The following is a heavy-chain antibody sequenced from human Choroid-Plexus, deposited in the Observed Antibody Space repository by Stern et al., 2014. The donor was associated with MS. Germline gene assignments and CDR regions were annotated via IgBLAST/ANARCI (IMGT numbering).Heavy chain of an antibody. D-gene: IGHD2/OR15-2a*01. V-gene: IGHV3-30*18. CDR3: AKDRQYLTYFFDH. Sequence: VQLVESGGGVVQPGRPLRLSCVASGFTFGSCAMHWVRQAPGKGLEWVAGVSYDGSNKYYADPVKGRFTISRDNSQNTLYMQMSSLRPEDTAVYYCAKDRQYLTYFFDHWGQGSLVIGSS. J-gene: IGHJ5*02. CDR1: GFTFGSCA. CDR2: VSYDGSNK.